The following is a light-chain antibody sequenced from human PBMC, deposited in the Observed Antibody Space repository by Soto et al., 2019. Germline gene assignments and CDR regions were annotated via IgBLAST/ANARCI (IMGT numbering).Light chain of an antibody. CDR2: DAS. CDR3: QQYGSSPLIS. CDR1: QSVGAN. Sequence: EIVMTQSPATLSVSPGERATLSCRASQSVGANLAWYQQRPGQAPRLLIFDASTRATGIPARFSGSGSGRDFTLTISGLEPEDFAVYYCQQYGSSPLISFGQGTRLEIK. V-gene: IGKV3-15*01. J-gene: IGKJ5*01.